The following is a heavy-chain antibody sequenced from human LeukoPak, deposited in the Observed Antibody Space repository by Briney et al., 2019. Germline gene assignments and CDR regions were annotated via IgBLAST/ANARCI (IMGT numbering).Heavy chain of an antibody. J-gene: IGHJ5*02. CDR3: AREGGWFDP. CDR1: GGSISSSSYY. Sequence: PSETLSLTCTVSGGSISSSSYYWGWIRQPPGKGLEWIGSIYHSGSTYYNPSLKSRVTISVDTSKNQFSLKLSSVTAADTAVYYCAREGGWFDPWGQGTLVTVSS. D-gene: IGHD3-16*01. CDR2: IYHSGST. V-gene: IGHV4-39*07.